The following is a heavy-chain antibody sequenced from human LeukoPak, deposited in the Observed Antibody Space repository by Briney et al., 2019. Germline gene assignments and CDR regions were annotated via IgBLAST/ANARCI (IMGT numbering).Heavy chain of an antibody. V-gene: IGHV4-39*07. Sequence: PSETLSLTCTVSGGSISSSNYYWGWIRQPPGKGLEWIGSIYYSGSTYYSPSLKSRVTISVDTSKNQFSLKLSSVTAADTAVYYCARGVTMIGFSWYFDLWGRGTLVTVSS. CDR3: ARGVTMIGFSWYFDL. D-gene: IGHD3-22*01. CDR1: GGSISSSNYY. J-gene: IGHJ2*01. CDR2: IYYSGST.